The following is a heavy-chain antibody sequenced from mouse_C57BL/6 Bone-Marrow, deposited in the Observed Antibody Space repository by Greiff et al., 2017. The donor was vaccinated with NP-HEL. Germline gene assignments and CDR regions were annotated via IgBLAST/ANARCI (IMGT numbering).Heavy chain of an antibody. D-gene: IGHD1-1*01. J-gene: IGHJ1*03. CDR2: IYPGDGDT. CDR1: GYAFSSSW. Sequence: QVQLQQSGPELVKPGASVKISCKASGYAFSSSWMNWVKQRPGKGLEWIGRIYPGDGDTNYNGKFKGKATLTADKSSSTAYMQLSSLTSEDSAVYFCARFDYGSSYHWYFDVWGTGTTVTVSS. CDR3: ARFDYGSSYHWYFDV. V-gene: IGHV1-82*01.